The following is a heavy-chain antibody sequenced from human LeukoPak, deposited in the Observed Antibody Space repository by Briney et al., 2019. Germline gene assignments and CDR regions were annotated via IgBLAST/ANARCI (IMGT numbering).Heavy chain of an antibody. V-gene: IGHV4-59*01. J-gene: IGHJ2*01. CDR3: ARPLYGDTSGYFDL. CDR2: IYYTGST. D-gene: IGHD4-17*01. CDR1: GGSIGSYY. Sequence: KASETLSLTCTVSGGSIGSYYWSWIRQAPGKGLGWIGYIYYTGSTNYNPSLKSRVTISVDTSKNQFSLKLSSVTAADTAVYYCARPLYGDTSGYFDLWGRGTLVTVSS.